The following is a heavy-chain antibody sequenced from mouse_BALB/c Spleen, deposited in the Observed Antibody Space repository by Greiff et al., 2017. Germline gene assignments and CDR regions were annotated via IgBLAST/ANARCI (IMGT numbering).Heavy chain of an antibody. D-gene: IGHD2-4*01. V-gene: IGHV1-80*01. CDR1: GYAFSSYW. CDR2: IYPGDGDT. J-gene: IGHJ2*01. Sequence: QVQLQQSGAELVRPGSSVKISCKASGYAFSSYWMNWVKQRPGQGLEWIGQIYPGDGDTNYNGKFKGKATLTADKSSSTAYMQLSSLTSEDSAVYFCAIRGITTNYFDYWGQGTTLTVSS. CDR3: AIRGITTNYFDY.